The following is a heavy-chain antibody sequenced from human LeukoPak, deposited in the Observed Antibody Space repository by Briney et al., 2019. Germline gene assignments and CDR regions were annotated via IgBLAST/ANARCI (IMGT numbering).Heavy chain of an antibody. CDR2: MWYDGNHK. J-gene: IGHJ6*03. V-gene: IGHV3-33*01. CDR3: TRGSGSNHNHMDV. Sequence: GGSLRPSFLVPGSSLSTYGINWVRQAPGKGLGGVEVMWYDGNHKFYVDSVKGRFTISRDDSKNTVDLEMNSLRVEDAAVYFCTRGSGSNHNHMDVWGKGTTVTVSS. CDR1: GSSLSTYG. D-gene: IGHD1-14*01.